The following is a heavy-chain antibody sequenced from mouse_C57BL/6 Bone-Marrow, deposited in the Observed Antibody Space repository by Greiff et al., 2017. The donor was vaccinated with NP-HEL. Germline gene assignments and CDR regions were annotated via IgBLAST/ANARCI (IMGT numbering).Heavy chain of an antibody. D-gene: IGHD2-5*01. CDR3: AHLYYSNYRVYYAMDY. CDR1: GYTFTSYW. J-gene: IGHJ4*01. V-gene: IGHV1-53*01. CDR2: INPSNGGT. Sequence: QVQLQQPGTELVKPGASVKLSCKASGYTFTSYWMHWVKQRPGQGLEWIGNINPSNGGTNYNEKFKSKATLTVDKSSSTAYMQLSSLTSEDSAVYYCAHLYYSNYRVYYAMDYWGQGTSVTVSS.